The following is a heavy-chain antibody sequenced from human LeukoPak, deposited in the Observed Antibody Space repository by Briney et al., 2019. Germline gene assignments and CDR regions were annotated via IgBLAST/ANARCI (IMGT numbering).Heavy chain of an antibody. Sequence: GGSLRLSCAASGFTFSTYAMSWVRQAPGKGLKWVSTIGGSGGGTYYAESVKGRFIISRDTSKNTLFLQMNSLRAEDTALYYCARNDFGSGWLGDYWGQGTLVTVFS. CDR3: ARNDFGSGWLGDY. V-gene: IGHV3-23*01. D-gene: IGHD6-19*01. J-gene: IGHJ4*02. CDR1: GFTFSTYA. CDR2: IGGSGGGT.